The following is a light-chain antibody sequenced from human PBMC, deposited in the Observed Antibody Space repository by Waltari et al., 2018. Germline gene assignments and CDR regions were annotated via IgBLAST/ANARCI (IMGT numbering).Light chain of an antibody. Sequence: DIQMTQSPSTLSASVGDRVPITCRASQNINTWLAWYQQKPGKAPKLLIYETSTLEGGVPSRFSGSGSGTHFTLTISSLQPDDFGTYYCQQYKTFYSFGQGTKL. CDR1: QNINTW. V-gene: IGKV1-5*03. CDR3: QQYKTFYS. CDR2: ETS. J-gene: IGKJ2*01.